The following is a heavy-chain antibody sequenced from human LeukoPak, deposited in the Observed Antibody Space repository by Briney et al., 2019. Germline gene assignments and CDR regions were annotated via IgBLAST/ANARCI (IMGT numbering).Heavy chain of an antibody. V-gene: IGHV3-30*02. CDR3: AKGVYYDSSGYSFDY. D-gene: IGHD3-22*01. CDR2: IRYDGSDK. CDR1: GFTFSNYA. J-gene: IGHJ4*02. Sequence: PGGSLRLSCAASGFTFSNYAMHWVRQAPGKGLGWVAFIRYDGSDKYYADSVRGRFTISRDNSKNTLYLQMNSLRAEDTAVYYCAKGVYYDSSGYSFDYWGQGTLVTVSS.